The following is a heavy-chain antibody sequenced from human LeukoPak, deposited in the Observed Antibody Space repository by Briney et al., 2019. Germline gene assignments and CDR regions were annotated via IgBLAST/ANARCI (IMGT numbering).Heavy chain of an antibody. J-gene: IGHJ6*02. Sequence: PSQTLSLTCTVSGGSISGINYYWTWIRQPAGKGLEWIGRIYTTGSSNYNPSLKSRVTISVDTPNNQFSLKLSSVTAADTAVYYCARVSPSGVWVVWGQGTTVTVSS. CDR2: IYTTGSS. D-gene: IGHD3-10*01. CDR3: ARVSPSGVWVV. CDR1: GGSISGINYY. V-gene: IGHV4-61*02.